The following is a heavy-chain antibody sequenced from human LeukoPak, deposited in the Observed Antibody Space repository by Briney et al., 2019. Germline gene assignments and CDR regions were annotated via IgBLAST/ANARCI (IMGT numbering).Heavy chain of an antibody. CDR3: AKGVTSPSSQFDP. V-gene: IGHV3-9*01. Sequence: GRSLRLSCAASGFTFDDYAMHWVRQAPGKGLEWVSGISWNSGSIGYADSVKGRFTISRDNAKNSLYLQMNSLRAEDTALYYCAKGVTSPSSQFDPWGQGTLVTVSS. D-gene: IGHD2-21*02. CDR1: GFTFDDYA. CDR2: ISWNSGSI. J-gene: IGHJ5*02.